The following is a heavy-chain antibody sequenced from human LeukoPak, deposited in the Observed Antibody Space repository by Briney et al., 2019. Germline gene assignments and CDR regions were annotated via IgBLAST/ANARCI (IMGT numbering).Heavy chain of an antibody. CDR2: VNANSGTT. Sequence: GGSLRLSCAASGFAFSFYAMSWLRQPPGKGLEWVSTVNANSGTTSYAASVRGRFTISRDNSKNTLYLQVNTLRADDTATYYCAKPVSGGLAVTADWFHPWGQGTLVVVSS. V-gene: IGHV3-23*01. J-gene: IGHJ5*01. CDR3: AKPVSGGLAVTADWFHP. CDR1: GFAFSFYA. D-gene: IGHD6-19*01.